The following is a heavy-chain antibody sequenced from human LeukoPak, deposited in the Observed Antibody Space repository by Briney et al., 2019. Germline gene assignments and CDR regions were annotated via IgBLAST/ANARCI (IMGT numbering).Heavy chain of an antibody. J-gene: IGHJ5*02. V-gene: IGHV3-74*01. CDR1: GFTFSSHW. CDR3: VRGALRDCSYTSCTRGNWFDP. Sequence: PGGALRLSCAASGFTFSSHWMHWVRQAPEKGLVGVSHINADGSATYYAASVKGRSTISRDNARRTLYLQMHSLTHEDTGVYYCVRGALRDCSYTSCTRGNWFDPWGQGTLVTVSS. D-gene: IGHD2-2*01. CDR2: INADGSAT.